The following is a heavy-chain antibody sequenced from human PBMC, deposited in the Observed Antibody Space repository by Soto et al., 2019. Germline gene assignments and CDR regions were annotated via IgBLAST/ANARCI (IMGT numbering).Heavy chain of an antibody. CDR2: INPATGDT. Sequence: QVHLVQSGAEVQKPGASVRISCQASGYAFTTSAIHWVRQAPGQSLEWRGWINPATGDTKYSQNVRGRVTFALDTSATTAYMDLRSLASHDTAVYYGAREAGRSILLPYYFDPWGQGPLVTVSS. CDR3: AREAGRSILLPYYFDP. CDR1: GYAFTTSA. D-gene: IGHD3-10*01. V-gene: IGHV1-3*01. J-gene: IGHJ5*02.